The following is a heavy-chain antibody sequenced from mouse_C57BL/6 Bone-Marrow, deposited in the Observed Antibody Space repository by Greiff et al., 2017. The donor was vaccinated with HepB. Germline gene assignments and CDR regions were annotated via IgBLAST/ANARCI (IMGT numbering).Heavy chain of an antibody. J-gene: IGHJ3*01. V-gene: IGHV1-19*01. CDR2: INPYNGGT. CDR3: AREGNGLPWFAY. D-gene: IGHD2-2*01. CDR1: GYTFTDYY. Sequence: VQLQQSGPVLVKPGASVKMSCKASGYTFTDYYMNWVKQSPGKSLEWIGVINPYNGGTSYNQKFKGKATLTVDKSSSTAYMELNSLTSEDSAVYYCAREGNGLPWFAYWGQGTLVTVSA.